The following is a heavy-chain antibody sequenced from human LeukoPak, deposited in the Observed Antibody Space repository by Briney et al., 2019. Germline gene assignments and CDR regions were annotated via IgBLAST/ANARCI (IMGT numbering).Heavy chain of an antibody. J-gene: IGHJ4*02. CDR2: INHSGST. Sequence: PGGSLRLFCAASGFTFSSYSMNWVRQAPGKGLEWIGEINHSGSTNYNPSLKSRVTISVDTSKNQFSLKLSSVTAADTAVYYCASSEYCSGGSCYSRPDYWGQGTLVTVSS. CDR3: ASSEYCSGGSCYSRPDY. V-gene: IGHV4-34*01. D-gene: IGHD2-15*01. CDR1: GFTFSSYS.